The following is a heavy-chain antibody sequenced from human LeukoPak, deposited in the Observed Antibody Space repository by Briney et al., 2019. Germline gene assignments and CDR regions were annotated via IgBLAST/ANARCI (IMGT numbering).Heavy chain of an antibody. V-gene: IGHV4-39*01. CDR2: FYYRGST. J-gene: IGHJ4*02. Sequence: SETLSLTCTVSGGSINTNHNYWGWVRQPPGKGLEWIGCFYYRGSTYYNPSLRSRVTASGDSSQNQFSLELTSVTAADTAIYYCARSHDHLWGNYPDYWGQGTLVTVSS. D-gene: IGHD3-16*02. CDR1: GGSINTNHNY. CDR3: ARSHDHLWGNYPDY.